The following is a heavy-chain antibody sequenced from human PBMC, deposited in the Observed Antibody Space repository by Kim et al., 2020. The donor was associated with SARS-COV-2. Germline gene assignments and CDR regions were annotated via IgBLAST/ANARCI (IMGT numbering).Heavy chain of an antibody. Sequence: ISKYYADSVKSRLTISRDKSKNTLYLQMNSLGVEDAAVYYCARENNAFDIWGQGTRVTVSS. V-gene: IGHV3-30*01. J-gene: IGHJ3*02. CDR3: ARENNAFDI. CDR2: ISK.